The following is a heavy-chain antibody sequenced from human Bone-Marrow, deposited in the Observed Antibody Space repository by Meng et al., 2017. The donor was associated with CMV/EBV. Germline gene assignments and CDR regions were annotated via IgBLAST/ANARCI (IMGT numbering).Heavy chain of an antibody. CDR3: AKVAGRVY. D-gene: IGHD2-15*01. CDR1: GLTLSSYG. CDR2: IRYDGSNK. V-gene: IGHV3-30*02. J-gene: IGHJ4*02. Sequence: QVQLVGSGGGVVQPGGSLRLSCAAYGLTLSSYGMHWVRQAPGKRLEWVAFIRYDGSNKYYADSVKGRFTISRDNSKNTLYLQMNSLRAEDTAVYYCAKVAGRVYWGQGTLVTVSS.